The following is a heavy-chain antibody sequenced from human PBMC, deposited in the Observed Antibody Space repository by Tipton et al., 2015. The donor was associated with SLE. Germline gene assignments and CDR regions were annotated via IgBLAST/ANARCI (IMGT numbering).Heavy chain of an antibody. CDR3: ARVSVVVVVAAGYYFDY. V-gene: IGHV3-7*01. Sequence: SLRLSCAASGFTFRSYSMTWVRQAPVKGLEWVANIKQDVSETDYLDSVKGRFTISRDNAKNSVYLQMNSLRAEDTAVYYCARVSVVVVVAAGYYFDYWGQGTLVTVSS. CDR1: GFTFRSYS. CDR2: IKQDVSET. J-gene: IGHJ4*02. D-gene: IGHD2-15*01.